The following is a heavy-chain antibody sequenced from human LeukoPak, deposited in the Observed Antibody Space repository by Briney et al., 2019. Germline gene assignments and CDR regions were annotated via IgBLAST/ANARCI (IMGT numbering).Heavy chain of an antibody. J-gene: IGHJ1*01. CDR1: GFTFSSYG. V-gene: IGHV3-30*02. CDR2: IRYDGSNK. D-gene: IGHD1-26*01. Sequence: GGSLRLSCAASGFTFSSYGMHWVRQAPGKGLEWVAFIRYDGSNKYYADSVKGRFTISRYNSKNTLYLQMNSLRAEDTAVYYCAKDGVGATATQHWGQGTLVTVSS. CDR3: AKDGVGATATQH.